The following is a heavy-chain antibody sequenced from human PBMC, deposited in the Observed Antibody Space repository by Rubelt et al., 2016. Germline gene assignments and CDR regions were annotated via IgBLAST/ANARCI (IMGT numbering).Heavy chain of an antibody. D-gene: IGHD3-3*01. CDR2: ISSSSGTI. V-gene: IGHV3-48*02. CDR1: GITFSTYN. J-gene: IGHJ6*02. CDR3: TREDWSGDNDYYYFGMDG. Sequence: VQLVESGGGVVQPGRSLRLSCAASGITFSTYNIHWVRQAPGRGPEWVAFISSSSGTIHYADSVRGRFTISRDNAKNSLFLQLNSVRDEDRAMYYCTREDWSGDNDYYYFGMDGWGQGTTVTVSS.